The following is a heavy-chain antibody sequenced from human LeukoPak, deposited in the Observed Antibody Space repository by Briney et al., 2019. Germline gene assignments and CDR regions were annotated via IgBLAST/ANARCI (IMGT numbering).Heavy chain of an antibody. CDR1: GYTFTSYY. Sequence: ASVKVSCKASGYTFTSYYMHWVRQAPGQGLEWMGIINPSGGSTSYAQKFQGGVTMTRDTSTSTVYMELSSLRSEDTAVYYCARKSVGRAFDIWGQGTMVTVPS. D-gene: IGHD5/OR15-5a*01. CDR2: INPSGGST. CDR3: ARKSVGRAFDI. J-gene: IGHJ3*02. V-gene: IGHV1-46*01.